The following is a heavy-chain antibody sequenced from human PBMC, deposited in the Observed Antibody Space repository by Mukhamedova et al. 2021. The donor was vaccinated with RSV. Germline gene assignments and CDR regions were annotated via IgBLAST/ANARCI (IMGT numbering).Heavy chain of an antibody. J-gene: IGHJ4*02. V-gene: IGHV3-15*01. Sequence: DYAAPVKGRFTISRDDSKNTLYLQMNSLKTEDTAVYYCTTVLYAYDYGGNSGFDYWGQGTLVTVSS. CDR3: TTVLYAYDYGGNSGFDY. D-gene: IGHD4-23*01.